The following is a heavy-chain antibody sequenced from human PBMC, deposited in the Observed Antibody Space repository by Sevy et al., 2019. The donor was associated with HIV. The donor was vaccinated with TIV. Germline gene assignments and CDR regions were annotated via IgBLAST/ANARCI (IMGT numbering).Heavy chain of an antibody. CDR1: GFTFSNYA. D-gene: IGHD3-16*01. V-gene: IGHV3-23*01. Sequence: GGSLRLSCAASGFTFSNYAMAWVRQAPGKGLEWVSGITGSGGTTYYADSVKGRFTISRDNSKNTLYLQMNRLRAEDTGICDFADGYASKEFDVWGQGTMVTVSS. J-gene: IGHJ3*01. CDR3: ADGYASKEFDV. CDR2: ITGSGGTT.